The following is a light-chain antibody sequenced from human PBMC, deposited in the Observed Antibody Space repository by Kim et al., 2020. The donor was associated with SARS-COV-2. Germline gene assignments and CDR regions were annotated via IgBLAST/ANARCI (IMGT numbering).Light chain of an antibody. Sequence: QLVLTQSPSASASLGASVKLTCTLSSGHTTKAIAWHQQQPEKGPRYLMMVKSDGSHTKGDGIPDRFSGSSSGAERYLAISSLQSEDEADYYCQTWDTGIRVFGGGTQLTVL. CDR1: SGHTTKA. V-gene: IGLV4-69*01. CDR3: QTWDTGIRV. J-gene: IGLJ3*02. CDR2: VKSDGSH.